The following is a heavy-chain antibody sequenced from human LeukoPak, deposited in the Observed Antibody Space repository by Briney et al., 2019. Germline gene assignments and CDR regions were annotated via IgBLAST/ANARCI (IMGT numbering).Heavy chain of an antibody. CDR1: GYTFTSYG. CDR3: AKPNSYGYDYYYYGMDV. V-gene: IGHV1-18*01. D-gene: IGHD5-18*01. Sequence: ASVKVSCKASGYTFTSYGISWVRQAPGQGLEWMGWISAYNGNTNYAQKLQGRVTMTTDTSTSTAYMELRSLRSDDTAVYYCAKPNSYGYDYYYYGMDVWGQGTTVTVSS. J-gene: IGHJ6*02. CDR2: ISAYNGNT.